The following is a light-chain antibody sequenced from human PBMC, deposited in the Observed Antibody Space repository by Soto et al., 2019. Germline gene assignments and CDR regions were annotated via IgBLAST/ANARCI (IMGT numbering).Light chain of an antibody. V-gene: IGKV3-20*01. J-gene: IGKJ5*01. Sequence: EIVLTQSPGTLSLSPGERVTLSCRASQSIKSGYLAWYQQKPGQAPRVLIYGASTRATGIPDRFSGSGSGTDFILTISRLEPADFAVYYCQQYSSSPRTFGQGTRLEIK. CDR2: GAS. CDR1: QSIKSGY. CDR3: QQYSSSPRT.